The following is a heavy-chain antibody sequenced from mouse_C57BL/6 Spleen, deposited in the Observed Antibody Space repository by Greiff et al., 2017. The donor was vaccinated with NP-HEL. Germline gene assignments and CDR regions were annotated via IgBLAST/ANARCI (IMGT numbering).Heavy chain of an antibody. CDR1: GYTFTSYW. V-gene: IGHV1-52*01. CDR2: IDPSDSET. J-gene: IGHJ3*01. D-gene: IGHD2-5*01. CDR3: ARDYYSNYDLPFAY. Sequence: QVQLQQPGAELVRPGSSVKLSCKASGYTFTSYWMHWVKQRPIQGLEWIGNIDPSDSETHYNQKFKDKATLTVDKSSSTAYMQLSSLTSEDSAVYYCARDYYSNYDLPFAYWGQGTLVTVSA.